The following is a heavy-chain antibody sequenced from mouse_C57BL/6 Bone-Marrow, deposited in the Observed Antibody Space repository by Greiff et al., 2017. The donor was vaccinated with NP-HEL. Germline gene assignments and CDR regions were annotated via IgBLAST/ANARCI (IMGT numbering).Heavy chain of an antibody. J-gene: IGHJ4*01. CDR2: ISYSGST. Sequence: EVKLVESGPGLAKPSQTLSLTCSVTGYSITSDYWNWIRKFPGNKLEYMGYISYSGSTYYNPSLKSRISITRDTSKNQYYLQLNSVTTEDTATYYCARSGFYYDYVLYAMDYWGQGTSVTVSS. D-gene: IGHD2-4*01. CDR1: GYSITSDY. V-gene: IGHV3-8*01. CDR3: ARSGFYYDYVLYAMDY.